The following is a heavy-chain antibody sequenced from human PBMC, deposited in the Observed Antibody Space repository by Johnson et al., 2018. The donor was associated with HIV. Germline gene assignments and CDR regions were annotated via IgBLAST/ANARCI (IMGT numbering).Heavy chain of an antibody. D-gene: IGHD2/OR15-2a*01. V-gene: IGHV3-23*04. CDR3: ARDRSKGGAFDI. Sequence: VQLVESGGGLVQPGGSLRLSCGASAFTFSSNDMKWVRQAPGKGLEWVSAISGSGGSTYYADSVKGRFTISRDNSKNTLYLQMNSLRAEDTAVYYCARDRSKGGAFDIWGQGTMVTVSS. J-gene: IGHJ3*02. CDR1: AFTFSSND. CDR2: ISGSGGST.